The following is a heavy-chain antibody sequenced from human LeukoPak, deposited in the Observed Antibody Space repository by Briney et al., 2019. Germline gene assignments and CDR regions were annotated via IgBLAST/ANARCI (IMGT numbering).Heavy chain of an antibody. V-gene: IGHV4-31*01. Sequence: SQTLSLTCTVSGGSISNGGYYWSWIRQHPGKGLESIGYIYYSGSTYYNPSLKSPITISVDTSKNQFSLKLSSVTAADTAVYYCARVDGDYGDYYYYMDVWGEGTTVTVSS. D-gene: IGHD4-17*01. CDR3: ARVDGDYGDYYYYMDV. CDR2: IYYSGST. CDR1: GGSISNGGYY. J-gene: IGHJ6*03.